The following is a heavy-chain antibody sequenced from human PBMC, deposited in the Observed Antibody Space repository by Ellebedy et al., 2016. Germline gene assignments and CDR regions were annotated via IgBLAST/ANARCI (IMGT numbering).Heavy chain of an antibody. CDR3: AKGLTGYLNWFDP. V-gene: IGHV4-59*01. J-gene: IGHJ5*02. CDR1: GGSINNYY. CDR2: VSNTGST. D-gene: IGHD3-9*01. Sequence: SETLSLTCTVSGGSINNYYWSWIRQAPGKGLEWLGYVSNTGSTNYNPSLKSRVTISVDPSKNQFSLKLNSVSAADTGVYYCAKGLTGYLNWFDPWGPGTLVTVSS.